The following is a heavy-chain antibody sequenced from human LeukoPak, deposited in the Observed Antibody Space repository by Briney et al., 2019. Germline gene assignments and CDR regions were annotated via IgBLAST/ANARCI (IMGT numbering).Heavy chain of an antibody. D-gene: IGHD3-22*01. CDR3: ARGIVGFDY. J-gene: IGHJ4*02. V-gene: IGHV4-39*01. CDR2: IYYSGST. CDR1: GGSISSSSYY. Sequence: KASXXXXLTCTVSGGSISSSSYYWGWIRQPPGKGLEGIGSIYYSGSTYYNPALKSRFTISVETSKNKFSLKLSSVTAADTAVYYCARGIVGFDYWGQGTLVTVSS.